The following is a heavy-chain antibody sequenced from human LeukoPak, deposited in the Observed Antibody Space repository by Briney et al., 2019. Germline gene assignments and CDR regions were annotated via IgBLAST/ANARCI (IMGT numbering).Heavy chain of an antibody. CDR2: IYYSGST. Sequence: SETLSLTCTVSGGSVSNYYWSWVRQPPGKGLEWIANIYYSGSTNYNPSLRSRVIISVDTSKNQFSLKLSSVTAADTAVYYCARHGGETTVGTGAFDTWGQGTVVTVSS. J-gene: IGHJ3*02. CDR1: GGSVSNYY. CDR3: ARHGGETTVGTGAFDT. V-gene: IGHV4-59*08. D-gene: IGHD2-21*02.